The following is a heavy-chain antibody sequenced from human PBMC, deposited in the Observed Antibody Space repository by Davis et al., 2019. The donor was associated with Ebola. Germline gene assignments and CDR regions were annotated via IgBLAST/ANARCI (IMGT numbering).Heavy chain of an antibody. CDR2: IFSNDEK. Sequence: SGPTLVKPTQTLTLTCTVSGFSLSNARMGVSWIRQPPGKALEWLAHIFSNDEKSYSTSLNSRLTISKDTSKSQVVLTMTNMDPVDTATYYCARIPPIFGDYYYYMDVWGKGTTVTVSS. V-gene: IGHV2-26*01. CDR1: GFSLSNARMG. J-gene: IGHJ6*03. CDR3: ARIPPIFGDYYYYMDV. D-gene: IGHD3-3*01.